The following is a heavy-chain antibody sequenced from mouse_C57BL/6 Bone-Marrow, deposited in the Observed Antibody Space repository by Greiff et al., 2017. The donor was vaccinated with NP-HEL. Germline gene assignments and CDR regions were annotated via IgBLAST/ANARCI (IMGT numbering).Heavy chain of an antibody. J-gene: IGHJ3*01. CDR1: GYTFTSYG. CDR2: IYPRSGNT. Sequence: QVLLQQSGAELARPGASVKLSCKASGYTFTSYGISWVKQRTGQGLEWIGEIYPRSGNTYYNEKFKGKATLTADKSSSTAYMELRSLTSEDSAVYFCARRRSYYSFAYWGQGTLVTVSA. V-gene: IGHV1-81*01. CDR3: ARRRSYYSFAY. D-gene: IGHD2-12*01.